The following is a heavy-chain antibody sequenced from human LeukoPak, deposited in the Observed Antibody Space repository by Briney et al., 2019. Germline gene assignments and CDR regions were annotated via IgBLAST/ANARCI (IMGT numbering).Heavy chain of an antibody. D-gene: IGHD3-10*01. CDR1: GGSISSYY. V-gene: IGHV4-59*12. J-gene: IGHJ5*02. CDR2: IYYSGST. CDR3: ARRYSPIYYYGSGKVYWFDP. Sequence: SETLSLTCTVSGGSISSYYWSWIRQPPGKGLEWIGYIYYSGSTNYNPSLKSRVTISVDTSKNQFSLKLSSVTAADTAVYYCARRYSPIYYYGSGKVYWFDPWGQGTLVTVSS.